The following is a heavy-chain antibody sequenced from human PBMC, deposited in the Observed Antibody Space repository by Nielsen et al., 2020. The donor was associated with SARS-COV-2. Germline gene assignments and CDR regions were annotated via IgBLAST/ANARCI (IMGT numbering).Heavy chain of an antibody. CDR2: IYASGST. V-gene: IGHV4-61*09. CDR3: ARDIAAGVVDY. J-gene: IGHJ4*02. D-gene: IGHD6-13*01. Sequence: SETLSLTCTVSGGSISSGGYYWSWIRQPAGRGLEWIGHIYASGSTIYNPSLKSRVSISIDTSKNQFSLKVTSVTAADTAVYYCARDIAAGVVDYWGQGTLVTVSS. CDR1: GGSISSGGYY.